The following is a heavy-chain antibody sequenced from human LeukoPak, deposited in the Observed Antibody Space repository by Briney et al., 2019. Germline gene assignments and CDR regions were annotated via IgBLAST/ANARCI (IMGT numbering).Heavy chain of an antibody. Sequence: GGSLRLSCAASGFSFSSYEMNWVRQAPGKGLEWISYISASGTLTHYADSVEGRFTISRDNAKNSLYLQMNSLRGEDTAVYYCARESDDSSCYHFDYWGQGTMVTVSS. CDR3: ARESDDSSCYHFDY. J-gene: IGHJ4*02. D-gene: IGHD3-22*01. CDR1: GFSFSSYE. V-gene: IGHV3-48*03. CDR2: ISASGTLT.